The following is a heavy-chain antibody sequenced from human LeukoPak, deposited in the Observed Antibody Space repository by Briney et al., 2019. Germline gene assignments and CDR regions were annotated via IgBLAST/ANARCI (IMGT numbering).Heavy chain of an antibody. CDR1: GFTFSSYG. J-gene: IGHJ6*02. V-gene: IGHV3-30*03. CDR2: ISFDGSNE. CDR3: AREEHDYVWGSYRYYYYYGIDV. Sequence: GGSLRLSCAASGFTFSSYGMHWVRQSPGRGLEWVSFISFDGSNEFYADSLKGRFAISRDNSKDTLYLQMDSLRTEDTALYYCAREEHDYVWGSYRYYYYYGIDVWGQGTTVTVSS. D-gene: IGHD3-16*02.